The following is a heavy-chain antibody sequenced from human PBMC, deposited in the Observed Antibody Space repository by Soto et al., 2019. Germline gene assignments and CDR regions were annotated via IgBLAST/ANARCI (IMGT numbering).Heavy chain of an antibody. CDR3: ARNLVIVVVPDLRYYSYGMDD. Sequence: QVQLVQSGAEVKKPGASVKVSCKASGYTFTSYGISWVRQAPGQGLEWMGWISAYNGNTNYTQKLQGRVTMTTDTSTSTAYEELSSRRSDDPAVYYCARNLVIVVVPDLRYYSYGMDDWCQGTTVTVS. CDR2: ISAYNGNT. CDR1: GYTFTSYG. V-gene: IGHV1-18*01. J-gene: IGHJ6*02. D-gene: IGHD3-22*01.